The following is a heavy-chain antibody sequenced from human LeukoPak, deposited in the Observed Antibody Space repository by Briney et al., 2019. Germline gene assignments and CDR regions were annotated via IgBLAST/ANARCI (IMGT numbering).Heavy chain of an antibody. CDR2: IYYSGST. CDR3: ARQEYSGYDGNLDAFDI. V-gene: IGHV4-30-4*08. Sequence: SETLSLTCTVSGGSISSGDYYWSWIRQPPGKGLEWIGYIYYSGSTYYNPSLKSRVTISVDTSKNQFSLKLSSVTAADTAVYYCARQEYSGYDGNLDAFDIWGQGTMVTVSS. CDR1: GGSISSGDYY. J-gene: IGHJ3*02. D-gene: IGHD5-12*01.